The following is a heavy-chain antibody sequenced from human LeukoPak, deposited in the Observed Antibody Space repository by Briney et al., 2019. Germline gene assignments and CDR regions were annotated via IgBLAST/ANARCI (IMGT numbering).Heavy chain of an antibody. Sequence: SETLSLTCTVSGGSISSSYWSWFRQPAGKGLEWIGRIHFSETTNNNSSLKSRVTLSLDTSKNRFSLNMTSVTAADTAVYYCARGGFAPLDLWGQGILVTVSS. D-gene: IGHD3-16*01. CDR2: IHFSETT. V-gene: IGHV4-4*07. CDR3: ARGGFAPLDL. CDR1: GGSISSSY. J-gene: IGHJ5*02.